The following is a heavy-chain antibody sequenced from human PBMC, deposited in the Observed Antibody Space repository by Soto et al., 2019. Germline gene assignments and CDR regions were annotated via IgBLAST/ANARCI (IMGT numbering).Heavy chain of an antibody. CDR2: IYYSGST. J-gene: IGHJ4*02. Sequence: QLQLQESGPGLVKPSETLSLTCTVSGGSISSSSYYWGWIRQPPGKGLEWIGSIYYSGSTYYNPSLKSRVTISVDTSKNQFPLKLSSVTAADTAVYYCARKPDVDIVATYYFDYWGQGTLVTVSS. CDR1: GGSISSSSYY. D-gene: IGHD5-12*01. CDR3: ARKPDVDIVATYYFDY. V-gene: IGHV4-39*01.